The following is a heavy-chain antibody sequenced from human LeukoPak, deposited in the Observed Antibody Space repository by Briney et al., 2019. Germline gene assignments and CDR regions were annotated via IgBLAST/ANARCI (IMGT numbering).Heavy chain of an antibody. V-gene: IGHV4-39*01. CDR3: ARQGRDGYNYFDY. D-gene: IGHD5-24*01. CDR2: IYYSGST. J-gene: IGHJ4*02. CDR1: GGSISSSSYY. Sequence: SQTLSLTCTVSGGSISSSSYYWGWIRQPPGKGLEWIGSIYYSGSTYYNPSLKSRVTISVDTSKNQFSLKLSSVTAADTAVYYCARQGRDGYNYFDYWGQGTLVTVSS.